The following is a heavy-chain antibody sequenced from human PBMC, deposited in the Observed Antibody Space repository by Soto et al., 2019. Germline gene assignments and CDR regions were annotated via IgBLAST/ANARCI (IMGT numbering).Heavy chain of an antibody. D-gene: IGHD3-10*01. J-gene: IGHJ6*02. V-gene: IGHV3-21*01. Sequence: LRLSCAASVFTLSSYSMNWVRQAPGKGLEWVSSISSSSSYIYYAESVKGRFTISRDNAKNSLYLQMNSLRAEDTAVYYCARVPLLWSKKGMDFLCQAITLTGCS. CDR3: ARVPLLWSKKGMDF. CDR1: VFTLSSYS. CDR2: ISSSSSYI.